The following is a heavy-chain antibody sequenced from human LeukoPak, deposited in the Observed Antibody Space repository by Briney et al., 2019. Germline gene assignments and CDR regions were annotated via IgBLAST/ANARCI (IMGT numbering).Heavy chain of an antibody. D-gene: IGHD6-13*01. CDR2: ISSSSSYI. CDR3: ARGYSSSWSDY. V-gene: IGHV3-21*01. Sequence: GGSLRPSCAASGFTFSSYSMSWVRQAPGKGLEWVSSISSSSSYIYYADSVKGRFTISRDNAKNSLYLQMNSLRAEDTAVYYCARGYSSSWSDYWGQGTLVTASS. J-gene: IGHJ4*02. CDR1: GFTFSSYS.